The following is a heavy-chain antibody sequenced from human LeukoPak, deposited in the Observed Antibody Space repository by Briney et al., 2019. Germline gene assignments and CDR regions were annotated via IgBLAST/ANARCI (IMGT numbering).Heavy chain of an antibody. J-gene: IGHJ4*02. Sequence: GGSLRLSCAASGFTFSNAWMSWVRQAPGKGLEWVGRIKSKTDGGTTDYAAPVKGRFTISRDDSKNTLYLQMNSLKTEDTAVYYCTTDEAAGIRWPELKRDYWGQGTLVTVSS. V-gene: IGHV3-15*01. CDR3: TTDEAAGIRWPELKRDY. CDR2: IKSKTDGGTT. CDR1: GFTFSNAW. D-gene: IGHD4-23*01.